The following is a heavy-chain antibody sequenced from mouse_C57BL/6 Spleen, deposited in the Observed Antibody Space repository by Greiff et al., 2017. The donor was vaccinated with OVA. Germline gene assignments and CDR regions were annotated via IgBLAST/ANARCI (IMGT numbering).Heavy chain of an antibody. D-gene: IGHD2-4*01. J-gene: IGHJ3*01. V-gene: IGHV1-81*01. Sequence: QVQMQQSGAELARPGASVKLSCKASGYTFTSYGISWVKQRTGQGLEWIGEIYPRSGNTYYNEKFKGKATLTADKSSSTAYMELRSLTSEDSAVYFCASTGDDYVLFAYWGQGTLVTVSA. CDR1: GYTFTSYG. CDR3: ASTGDDYVLFAY. CDR2: IYPRSGNT.